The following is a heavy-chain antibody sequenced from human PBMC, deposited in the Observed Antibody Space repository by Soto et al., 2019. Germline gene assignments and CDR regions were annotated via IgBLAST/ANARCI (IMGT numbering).Heavy chain of an antibody. CDR2: ISAYNGKT. D-gene: IGHD3-10*01. Sequence: ASVKVSCKASGYTSTSYGISWVRQAPGQGLEWMGWISAYNGKTHYAQRLQGRITMTTDTSTNTAYMELRNLRSDDTAVYYCARLVGRRFGDLLYYKWFDPWGQGTLVTVSS. V-gene: IGHV1-18*04. CDR3: ARLVGRRFGDLLYYKWFDP. J-gene: IGHJ5*02. CDR1: GYTSTSYG.